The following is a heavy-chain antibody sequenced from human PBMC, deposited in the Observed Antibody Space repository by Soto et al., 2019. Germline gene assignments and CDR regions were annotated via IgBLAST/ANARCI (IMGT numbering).Heavy chain of an antibody. D-gene: IGHD3-9*01. CDR2: IYPGNSDT. J-gene: IGHJ6*02. CDR1: GYSFTNYW. V-gene: IGHV5-51*01. CDR3: AWHPLVLRYCDSHFFFMDD. Sequence: GESLKISCKASGYSFTNYWIAWVRQMPGNGLERRGIIYPGNSDTRYSPSLQGEVTISADKATSTAYLQWSSQKASHNAMYYCAWHPLVLRYCDSHFFFMDDWGPGTTVTVSS.